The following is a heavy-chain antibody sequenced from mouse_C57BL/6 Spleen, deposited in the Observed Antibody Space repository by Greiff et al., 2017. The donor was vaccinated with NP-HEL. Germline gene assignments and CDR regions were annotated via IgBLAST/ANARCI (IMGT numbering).Heavy chain of an antibody. D-gene: IGHD3-3*01. CDR3: ARHIAGTGYFDV. J-gene: IGHJ1*03. CDR1: GFTFSSYT. Sequence: EVKLMESGGGLVKPGGSLKLSCAASGFTFSSYTMSWVRQTPEKRLEWVATISGGGGNTYYPDSVKGRFTISRDNAKNTLYLQMSSLRSEDTALYYCARHIAGTGYFDVWGTGTTVTVSS. V-gene: IGHV5-9*01. CDR2: ISGGGGNT.